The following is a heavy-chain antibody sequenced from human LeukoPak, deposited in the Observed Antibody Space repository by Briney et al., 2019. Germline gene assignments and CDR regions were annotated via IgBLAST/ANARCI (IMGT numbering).Heavy chain of an antibody. CDR2: ISGSGGST. J-gene: IGHJ6*03. V-gene: IGHV3-23*01. Sequence: GGSLRLSCAASGFTFSSYAMSWVRQAPGKGLEWVSAISGSGGSTYYADSVKGRFTISRDNSKNSLYLQMNSLRTEDTALYYCAKDIRDYYYMDVWGKGTTVTVSS. CDR3: AKDIRDYYYMDV. CDR1: GFTFSSYA.